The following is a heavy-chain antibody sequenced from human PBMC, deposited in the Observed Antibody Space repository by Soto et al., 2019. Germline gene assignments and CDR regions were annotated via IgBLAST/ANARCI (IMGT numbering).Heavy chain of an antibody. J-gene: IGHJ5*02. CDR1: GFTVSGNS. D-gene: IGHD1-26*01. CDR3: AREGGSLNWFDP. V-gene: IGHV3-53*01. Sequence: PGGSLRLSCGASGFTVSGNSLSWVRQAPGKGLEWVSYIYIDGSTYYADSVKGRFTISRDNAKNSLYLQMNSLRDEDTAVYYCAREGGSLNWFDPWGQGTLVTVSS. CDR2: IYIDGST.